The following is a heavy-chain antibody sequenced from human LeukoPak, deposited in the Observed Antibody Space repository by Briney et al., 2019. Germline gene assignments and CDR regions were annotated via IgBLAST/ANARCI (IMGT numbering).Heavy chain of an antibody. V-gene: IGHV4-28*01. D-gene: IGHD6-19*01. J-gene: IGHJ5*01. Sequence: PSDTLSLTCAVSGDSISSSNWWAWIRPSPGKGLEWIGYIIHSGSTHYNPSLKSRVVLSVDTSRNQFSLKLASVTAEDTALYYCARSQWRNFFNSWGQGTLVTVSS. CDR2: IIHSGST. CDR1: GDSISSSNW. CDR3: ARSQWRNFFNS.